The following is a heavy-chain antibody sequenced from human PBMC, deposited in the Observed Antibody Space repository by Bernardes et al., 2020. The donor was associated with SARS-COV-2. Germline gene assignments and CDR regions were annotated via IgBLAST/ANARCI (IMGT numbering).Heavy chain of an antibody. Sequence: SETLSLTCTVSGGSISSGSYYWSWIRQPAGKGLEWIGRIYTSGSTNYNPSLKSRVTISVDTSKNQFSLKLSSVTAADTAVYYCAREILEGAMDYWGQGTLVTVSS. CDR2: IYTSGST. CDR3: AREILEGAMDY. J-gene: IGHJ4*02. V-gene: IGHV4-61*02. D-gene: IGHD1-26*01. CDR1: GGSISSGSYY.